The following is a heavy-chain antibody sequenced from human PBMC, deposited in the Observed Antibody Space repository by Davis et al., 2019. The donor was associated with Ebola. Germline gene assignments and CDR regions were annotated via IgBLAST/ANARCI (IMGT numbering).Heavy chain of an antibody. D-gene: IGHD6-19*01. J-gene: IGHJ4*02. CDR2: ILPILGAT. Sequence: AASVKVSCKTSGDTFGEYGYNWVRQAPGQRLEWMGRILPILGATNYAQNFQGRVTITADKSTSTVYMELSSLRSEDTAVYYCARESSSGWYFDYWGQGTLVTVSS. CDR3: ARESSSGWYFDY. CDR1: GDTFGEYG. V-gene: IGHV1-69*04.